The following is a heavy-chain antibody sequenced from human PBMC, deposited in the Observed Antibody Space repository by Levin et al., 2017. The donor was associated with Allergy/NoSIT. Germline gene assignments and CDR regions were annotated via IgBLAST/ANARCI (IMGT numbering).Heavy chain of an antibody. J-gene: IGHJ4*02. V-gene: IGHV3-72*01. CDR3: VRATTDYYYDY. D-gene: IGHD2/OR15-2a*01. Sequence: RSGGSLRLSCAASGFTFSDHFMDWVRQAPGKGLEWVGRIRKKGDRYSTEYAASVKGRFTISRDDSKKSLYVQLNSLKTEDTAVYYCVRATTDYYYDYWGQGTLVTVSS. CDR2: IRKKGDRYST. CDR1: GFTFSDHF.